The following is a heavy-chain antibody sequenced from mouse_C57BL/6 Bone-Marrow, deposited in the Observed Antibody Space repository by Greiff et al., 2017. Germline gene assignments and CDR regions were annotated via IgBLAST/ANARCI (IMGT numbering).Heavy chain of an antibody. J-gene: IGHJ2*01. CDR3: ARGGVAGY. CDR1: GFTFSSYA. D-gene: IGHD1-1*01. CDR2: LSDGGSYT. Sequence: EVKLMESGGGLVKPGGSLKLSCAASGFTFSSYAMSWVRQTPEKRLEWVATLSDGGSYTYYPDNVKGRFTISRDNAKNNLYLQMSHLKSEDTAMYYCARGGVAGYWGQGTTLTVSS. V-gene: IGHV5-4*03.